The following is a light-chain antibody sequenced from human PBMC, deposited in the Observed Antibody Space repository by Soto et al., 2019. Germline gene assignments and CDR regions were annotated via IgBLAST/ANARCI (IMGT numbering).Light chain of an antibody. Sequence: QSVLTQPPSVSGAPGQRVTISCTGSSSDIGAGYDVHWYQQLPGTAPKLLIYGNINRPSGVPDRFSGSKSGTSASLAITGLQAEDEADYYCQSHDSSLSGYVFGTGTKVTVL. CDR2: GNI. CDR1: SSDIGAGYD. CDR3: QSHDSSLSGYV. J-gene: IGLJ1*01. V-gene: IGLV1-40*01.